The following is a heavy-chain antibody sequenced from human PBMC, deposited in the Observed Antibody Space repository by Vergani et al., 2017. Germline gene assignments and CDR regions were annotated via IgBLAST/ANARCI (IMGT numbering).Heavy chain of an antibody. CDR3: ARRDRPYXSSPSCYFRYYMDV. CDR1: GYTFTSYD. J-gene: IGHJ6*03. D-gene: IGHD2-2*01. Sequence: QVQLVQSGAEVKKPGASVKVSCKASGYTFTSYDINWVRQATGQGLEWMGWMNPNSGNTGYAQKFQGRVTMTRNTSISTAYMELSSLRSEDTAVYYCARRDRPYXSSPSCYFRYYMDVWGKGP. CDR2: MNPNSGNT. V-gene: IGHV1-8*01.